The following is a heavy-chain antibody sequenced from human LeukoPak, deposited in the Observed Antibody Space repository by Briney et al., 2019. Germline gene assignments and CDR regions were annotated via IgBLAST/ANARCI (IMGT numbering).Heavy chain of an antibody. J-gene: IGHJ5*02. CDR3: ARMVVDVTRWFDP. CDR1: GDSMSSSRYS. D-gene: IGHD2-15*01. V-gene: IGHV4-30-2*01. CDR2: IYHGGST. Sequence: SETLSLTCDVSGDSMSSSRYSWSWTRQPPGKGLEWIGYIYHGGSTHYNPSLKSRVTISVDRSKRQFSLNLSSVTAADTAVYYCARMVVDVTRWFDPWGQGTLVTVSS.